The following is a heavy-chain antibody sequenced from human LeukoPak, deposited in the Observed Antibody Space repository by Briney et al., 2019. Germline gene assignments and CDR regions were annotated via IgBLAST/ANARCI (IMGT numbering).Heavy chain of an antibody. CDR2: ISDSGST. J-gene: IGHJ4*02. CDR1: GGSISSYY. Sequence: SETLSLTCTVSGGSISSYYWSWIRQPPGKGLEWIGYISDSGSTNYSPSLKSRVTISVDTSKNQFSLKLSSVTAADTAVYYCARLFSAATASVYFDYWGQGTLVTVSS. V-gene: IGHV4-59*08. CDR3: ARLFSAATASVYFDY. D-gene: IGHD2-21*02.